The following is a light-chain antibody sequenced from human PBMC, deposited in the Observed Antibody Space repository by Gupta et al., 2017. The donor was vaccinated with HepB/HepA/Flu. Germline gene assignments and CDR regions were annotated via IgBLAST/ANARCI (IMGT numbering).Light chain of an antibody. CDR2: KAS. J-gene: IGKJ1*01. CDR1: QTISTW. V-gene: IGKV1-5*03. Sequence: DTQMTQSPSTLSASVGDRVTITCRASQTISTWLAWYQQRPGIAPKLLIYKASSLESGVPSRFSGSGSGTEFTLTSSSLQPDDFATYYCQQYDIDWTFGRGTKVEVK. CDR3: QQYDIDWT.